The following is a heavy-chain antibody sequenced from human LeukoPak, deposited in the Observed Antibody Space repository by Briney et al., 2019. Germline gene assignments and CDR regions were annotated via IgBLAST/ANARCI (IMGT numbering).Heavy chain of an antibody. V-gene: IGHV3-48*03. Sequence: GGSLRLSCAASGFTFSSYEMNWVRQPAGKGLEWVAYINSSGSTIYYADSVRGRSTLANQNAKHSPYMQMNGLRAEDTAVYYGARDLGGYFFDYGGQGTLVTVSP. J-gene: IGHJ4*02. D-gene: IGHD3-16*01. CDR1: GFTFSSYE. CDR2: INSSGSTI. CDR3: ARDLGGYFFDY.